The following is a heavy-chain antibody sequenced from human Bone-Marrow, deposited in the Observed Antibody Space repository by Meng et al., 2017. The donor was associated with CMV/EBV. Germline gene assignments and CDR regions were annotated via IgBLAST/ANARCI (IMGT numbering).Heavy chain of an antibody. V-gene: IGHV4-39*07. CDR1: GGSISSSSYY. CDR2: IYYSGST. Sequence: SETLSLTCTVAGGSISSSSYYWGWIRQPPGKGLEWIGSIYYSGSTNYNPSLKSRVTISVDTSKNQFSLKLSSVTAADTAVYYCARGRWYYDYVWGSYRHSLRLPTLFDYWGQGTLVTVSS. J-gene: IGHJ4*02. CDR3: ARGRWYYDYVWGSYRHSLRLPTLFDY. D-gene: IGHD3-16*02.